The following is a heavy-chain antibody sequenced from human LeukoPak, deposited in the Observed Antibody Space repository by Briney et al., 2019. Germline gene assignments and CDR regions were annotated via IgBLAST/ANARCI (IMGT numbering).Heavy chain of an antibody. D-gene: IGHD3-16*01. CDR1: GGSISSSSYY. CDR2: IYHSGST. Sequence: SETLSLTCTVSGGSISSSSYYWGWIRQPPGKGLEWIGSIYHSGSTFYNPSLKSRVTVSVDTSKNQFSLKLRSVTAADTAVYFCAKAADYALAYWGQGTLVTVSS. J-gene: IGHJ4*02. CDR3: AKAADYALAY. V-gene: IGHV4-39*07.